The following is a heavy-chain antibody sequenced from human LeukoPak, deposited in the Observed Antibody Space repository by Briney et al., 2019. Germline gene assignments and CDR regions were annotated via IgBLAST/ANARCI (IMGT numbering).Heavy chain of an antibody. V-gene: IGHV6-1*01. CDR2: TYYRSKWYD. Sequence: SQTLSLTCAISGDSVSTNSAAWNWIRQSPSRGLEWLGRTYYRSKWYDDYAVSVNSRITIKPDTSKNQFSLHVNSVTPEDTAVYYCAKDISGSYWDYFDYWGQGTLVTVSS. J-gene: IGHJ4*02. CDR3: AKDISGSYWDYFDY. D-gene: IGHD1-26*01. CDR1: GDSVSTNSAA.